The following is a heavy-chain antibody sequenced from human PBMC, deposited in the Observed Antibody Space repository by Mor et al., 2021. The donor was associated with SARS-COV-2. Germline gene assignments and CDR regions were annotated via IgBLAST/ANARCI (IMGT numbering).Heavy chain of an antibody. V-gene: IGHV4-34*01. Sequence: ITHRGSTTYNPSLKSRVFISVDTSKNHFSLKLSSVTAADTAVYYCARADITTTGSPFDP. D-gene: IGHD6-13*01. CDR2: ITHRGST. J-gene: IGHJ5*02. CDR3: ARADITTTGSPFDP.